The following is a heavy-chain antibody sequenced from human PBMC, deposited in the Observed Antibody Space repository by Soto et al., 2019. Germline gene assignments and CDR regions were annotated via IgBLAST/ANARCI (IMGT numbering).Heavy chain of an antibody. CDR1: GFTFSRYS. Sequence: GGSLRLSCAASGFTFSRYSLNWVRQAPGKGLEWVSSISISSIDTYYADSVKGRFTISRDDAKNSLFLQMNSLRADDTAVYYCARDNWFDSWGQGTLVTVS. J-gene: IGHJ5*01. CDR2: ISISSIDT. CDR3: ARDNWFDS. V-gene: IGHV3-21*06.